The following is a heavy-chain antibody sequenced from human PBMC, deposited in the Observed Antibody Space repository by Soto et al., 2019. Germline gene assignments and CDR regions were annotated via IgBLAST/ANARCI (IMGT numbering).Heavy chain of an antibody. CDR3: ARETCGGDCYSHSHYGMDV. J-gene: IGHJ6*02. D-gene: IGHD2-21*02. Sequence: PGGSLRLSCAASGFTFSDYYMSWIRQAPGKGLEWVSYISSSSSYTNYADSVKGRFTISRDNAKNTLYLQMNSLRAEDTAVYYCARETCGGDCYSHSHYGMDVWGQGTTVTVSS. CDR2: ISSSSSYT. CDR1: GFTFSDYY. V-gene: IGHV3-11*05.